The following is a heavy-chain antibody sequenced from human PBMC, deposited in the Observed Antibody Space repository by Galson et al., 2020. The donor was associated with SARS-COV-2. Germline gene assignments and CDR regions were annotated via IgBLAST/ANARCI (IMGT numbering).Heavy chain of an antibody. V-gene: IGHV3-49*03. J-gene: IGHJ4*02. D-gene: IGHD2-15*01. CDR2: IRSNLYGGTA. CDR3: ARDRDSMNF. Sequence: GGSMRLSCTTSGFTFGDFAMNWFRQAPGKGLEWVGFIRSNLYGGTAEYAASVKGRFALSRDDSKSIVFLHMDSLKTEDTAVYYCARDRDSMNFWGQGSLVTVS. CDR1: GFTFGDFA.